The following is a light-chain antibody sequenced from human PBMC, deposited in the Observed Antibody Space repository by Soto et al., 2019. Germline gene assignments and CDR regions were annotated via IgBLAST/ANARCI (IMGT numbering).Light chain of an antibody. CDR2: GAS. J-gene: IGKJ4*01. Sequence: EIVLTHSPGTLSFSPLERATLSFRASQSVSNNLAWYQQKPGQTPRLLIYGASTRATGIPARFSGSGSGTEFTLTISSLQSEDFAIYYCQQYNNWLMLYFGGGTKVDIK. V-gene: IGKV3-15*01. CDR3: QQYNNWLMLY. CDR1: QSVSNN.